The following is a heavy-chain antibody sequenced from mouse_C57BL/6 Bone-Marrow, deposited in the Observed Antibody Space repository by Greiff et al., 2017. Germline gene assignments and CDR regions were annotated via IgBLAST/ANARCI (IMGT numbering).Heavy chain of an antibody. Sequence: QVHVKQSGAELARPGASVKLSCKASGYTFTSYGISWVKQRTGQGLEWIGEIYPRSGNTYYNEKFKGKATLTADKSSSTAYMELRSLTSEDSAVYFCARCPITTVVATPYWYFDVWGTGTTVTVSS. J-gene: IGHJ1*03. CDR1: GYTFTSYG. V-gene: IGHV1-81*01. D-gene: IGHD1-1*01. CDR3: ARCPITTVVATPYWYFDV. CDR2: IYPRSGNT.